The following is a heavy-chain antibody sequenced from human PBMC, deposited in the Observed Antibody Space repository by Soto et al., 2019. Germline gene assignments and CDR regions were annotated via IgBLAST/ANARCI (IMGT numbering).Heavy chain of an antibody. CDR3: ARTGYNWNDEGYYYGMDV. V-gene: IGHV6-1*01. CDR1: WASFSSNIGA. D-gene: IGHD1-1*01. Sequence: SQPFSLTCPISWASFSSNIGACNCIRQSPSRGLEWLGRTYYRSKWYNDYAVSVKSRITINPDTSKNQFSLQLNSVTPEDTAVYYCARTGYNWNDEGYYYGMDVWGQGTTVTVSS. J-gene: IGHJ6*02. CDR2: TYYRSKWYN.